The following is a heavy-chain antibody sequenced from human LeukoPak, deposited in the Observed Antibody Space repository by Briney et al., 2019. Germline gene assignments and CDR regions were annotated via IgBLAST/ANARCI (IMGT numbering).Heavy chain of an antibody. CDR1: GFTFSSYA. CDR3: ARLNSLHSGYVDV. J-gene: IGHJ6*03. V-gene: IGHV3-30*04. Sequence: GRSLRLSCAASGFTFSSYAMHWVRQAPGKGLEWVAVISYDGSNKYYADSVKGRFTISRDNSKNTLYLQMNSLRAEDTALYHCARLNSLHSGYVDVWGKGTTVTISS. CDR2: ISYDGSNK. D-gene: IGHD1-26*01.